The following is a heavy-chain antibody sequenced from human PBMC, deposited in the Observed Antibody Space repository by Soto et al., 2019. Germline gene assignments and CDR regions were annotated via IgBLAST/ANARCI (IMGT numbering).Heavy chain of an antibody. J-gene: IGHJ5*02. D-gene: IGHD6-6*01. Sequence: ASVKVSCKASGGTFTSYDINWVRQATGRGLEWMGWMNPNSGNTGYAQKFQGRVTMTRNTSISTAYMELSSLRSEDTAVYYCARDHTFIAARPGNWFDPWGQGTLVTVSS. V-gene: IGHV1-8*01. CDR1: GGTFTSYD. CDR3: ARDHTFIAARPGNWFDP. CDR2: MNPNSGNT.